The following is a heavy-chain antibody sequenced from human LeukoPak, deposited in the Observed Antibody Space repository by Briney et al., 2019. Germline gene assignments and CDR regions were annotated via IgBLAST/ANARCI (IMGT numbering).Heavy chain of an antibody. J-gene: IGHJ4*02. D-gene: IGHD3-22*01. CDR2: INPNSGGT. CDR1: GYTFTSYY. Sequence: ASVKVSCKASGYTFTSYYMHWVRQAPGQGLEWMGWINPNSGGTNYAQKFQGRVTMTRDTSISTAYMELSRLRSDDTAVYYCARDGAYYYDWAYYFDYWGQGTLVTVSS. CDR3: ARDGAYYYDWAYYFDY. V-gene: IGHV1-2*02.